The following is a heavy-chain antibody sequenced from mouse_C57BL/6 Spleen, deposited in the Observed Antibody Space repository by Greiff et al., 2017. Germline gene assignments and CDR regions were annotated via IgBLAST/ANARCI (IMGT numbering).Heavy chain of an antibody. CDR1: GFTFSDYG. Sequence: EVKLMESGGGLVKPGGSLKLSCAASGFTFSDYGMPWVRQAPEKGLEWVAYISSGSSTIYYADTVKGRFTISRDNAKNTLFLQMTSLKSEDTAMYYCARTRDCYFEVWGTGITVTVSS. V-gene: IGHV5-17*01. J-gene: IGHJ1*03. CDR3: ARTRDCYFEV. CDR2: ISSGSSTI.